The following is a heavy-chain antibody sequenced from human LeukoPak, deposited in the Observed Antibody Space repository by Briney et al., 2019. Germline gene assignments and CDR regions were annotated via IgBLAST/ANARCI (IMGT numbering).Heavy chain of an antibody. CDR2: INPNSGGT. CDR3: ARLAAYPGYYGMDV. Sequence: ASVKVSCKASGYTFTGYYMHWVRQAPGQGLEWMGWINPNSGGTNYAQKFQGRVTMTRDTSISTAYMELSRLRSDDTAVYYRARLAAYPGYYGMDVWGQGTTVTVSS. J-gene: IGHJ6*02. V-gene: IGHV1-2*02. CDR1: GYTFTGYY. D-gene: IGHD6-6*01.